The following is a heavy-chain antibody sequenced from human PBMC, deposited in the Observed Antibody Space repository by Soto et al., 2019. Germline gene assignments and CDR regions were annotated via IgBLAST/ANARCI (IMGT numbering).Heavy chain of an antibody. CDR3: VYGSGSYYSY. D-gene: IGHD3-10*01. CDR2: INPNRGDT. CDR1: GYTFTGYY. J-gene: IGHJ4*02. Sequence: QVQLVQSGAEVKKPGASVKVSCKASGYTFTGYYMHWVRQAPGQGLEWMGWINPNRGDTNYAQKFQGWVTMTRDTSISTAYMELSRLRSDDTAVYYCVYGSGSYYSYWGQGTLVTVSS. V-gene: IGHV1-2*04.